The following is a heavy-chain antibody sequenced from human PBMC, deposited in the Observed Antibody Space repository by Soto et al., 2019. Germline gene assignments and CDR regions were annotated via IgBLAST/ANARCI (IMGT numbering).Heavy chain of an antibody. D-gene: IGHD2-15*01. Sequence: SETLSLTCTVSGAYMRNDYYYWSWVRQNPGKDLEWIGHMHHSGRTHYNPSLKSRVAISVDTSKNQFSLYLNSVTAADTAVYYCARWVDVSLDYFDNWGQGTLVTVSS. CDR2: MHHSGRT. CDR3: ARWVDVSLDYFDN. CDR1: GAYMRNDYYY. V-gene: IGHV4-31*03. J-gene: IGHJ4*02.